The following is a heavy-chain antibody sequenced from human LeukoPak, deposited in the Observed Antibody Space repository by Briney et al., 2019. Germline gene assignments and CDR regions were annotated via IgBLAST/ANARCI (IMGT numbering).Heavy chain of an antibody. V-gene: IGHV3-33*01. Sequence: GGSLRLSCAASGFTFSSYGMHWVRQAPGKGLEWVAVIWYDGSNKYYADSVKGRFTISRDNSENTLYLQMNSLRAEDTAVYYCAREPPRYYFDYWGQGTLVTVSS. CDR1: GFTFSSYG. J-gene: IGHJ4*02. CDR2: IWYDGSNK. CDR3: AREPPRYYFDY.